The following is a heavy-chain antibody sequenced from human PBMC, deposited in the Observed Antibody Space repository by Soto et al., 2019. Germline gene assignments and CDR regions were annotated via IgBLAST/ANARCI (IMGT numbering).Heavy chain of an antibody. CDR1: GYTFTSYG. V-gene: IGHV1-18*01. D-gene: IGHD4-17*01. J-gene: IGHJ2*01. CDR2: ISAYNGNT. Sequence: QVQLVQSGAEVKKPGASVKVSCKASGYTFTSYGISWVRQAPGQGLEWMGWISAYNGNTNYAQKLQGRVTMTTDTATSPPYLELSSLSSDDTAVYYCARTPENDYGDYVSWYFDLWGRGTLVTVSS. CDR3: ARTPENDYGDYVSWYFDL.